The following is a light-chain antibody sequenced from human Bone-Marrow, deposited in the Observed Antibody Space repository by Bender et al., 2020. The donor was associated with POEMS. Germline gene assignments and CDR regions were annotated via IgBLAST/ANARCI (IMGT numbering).Light chain of an antibody. V-gene: IGLV3-25*03. CDR3: LSADRSGTYV. CDR2: KDT. Sequence: SYELTQPPSVSVSPGQTARITCSADALSDQFAYWYQQKAGQAPVLLIHKDTERPSGIPERFSASSSGSIATLTISGVQAEDEADYFCLSADRSGTYVFGTGTKVTVL. CDR1: ALSDQF. J-gene: IGLJ1*01.